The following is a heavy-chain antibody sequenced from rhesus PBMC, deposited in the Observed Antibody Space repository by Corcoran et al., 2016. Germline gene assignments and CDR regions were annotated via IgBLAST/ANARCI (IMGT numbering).Heavy chain of an antibody. CDR2: ISQPTGSNT. CDR1: GFTFCDPS. J-gene: IGHJ6*01. CDR3: ARATRRGDGLDS. D-gene: IGHD1-20*01. Sequence: EVQLVESGGGLVQPGGSLRLSCVASGFTFCDPSLAWVRQPAGKGLEWVSTISQPTGSNTYYLDPVKGRFTISRDNAKNTLYLQMNSLRAEDTAVYYCARATRRGDGLDSWGQGVVVTVSS. V-gene: IGHV3-110*01.